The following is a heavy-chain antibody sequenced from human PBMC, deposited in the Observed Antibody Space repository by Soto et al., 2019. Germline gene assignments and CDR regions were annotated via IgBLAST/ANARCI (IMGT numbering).Heavy chain of an antibody. CDR3: ARSVAFWSGSEPNNWFDP. J-gene: IGHJ5*02. CDR1: GFTFSSYA. Sequence: PGGSLRLSCAASGFTFSSYALHWVRQAPGKGLEWVAVISYDGSKKYYADSVKGRFTISRDNSKNTLYLQMNSLRVEDTALYYCARSVAFWSGSEPNNWFDPWGQGTLVTVSS. D-gene: IGHD3-3*01. V-gene: IGHV3-30-3*01. CDR2: ISYDGSKK.